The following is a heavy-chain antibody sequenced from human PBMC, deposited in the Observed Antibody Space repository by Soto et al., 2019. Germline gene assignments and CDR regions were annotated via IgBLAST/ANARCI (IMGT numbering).Heavy chain of an antibody. V-gene: IGHV1-18*04. CDR1: GYTFTSYG. J-gene: IGHJ4*02. Sequence: ASVKVSCKASGYTFTSYGISWVRQAPGQGLEWMGWISAYNGNTNYAQMLQGRVTMTTDTSTSTAYMELRSLRSDDTAVYYCARAPAHRRATATSFDYWGQGTLVTVSS. CDR2: ISAYNGNT. D-gene: IGHD2-15*01. CDR3: ARAPAHRRATATSFDY.